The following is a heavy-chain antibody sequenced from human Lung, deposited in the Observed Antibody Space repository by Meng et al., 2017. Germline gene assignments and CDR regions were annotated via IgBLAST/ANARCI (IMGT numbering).Heavy chain of an antibody. Sequence: QVQLVQSGAEVKKPGASVKVSCKASGYTFTGYYIHWVRQAPGQGLEWMGRINPKRGGTNYAQKFQGRVTMTRDTSISTAYIELSGLRSDDTAVYYCARGGSYSSDYWGQGTLVTVSS. D-gene: IGHD3-16*01. CDR1: GYTFTGYY. CDR2: INPKRGGT. J-gene: IGHJ4*02. CDR3: ARGGSYSSDY. V-gene: IGHV1-2*06.